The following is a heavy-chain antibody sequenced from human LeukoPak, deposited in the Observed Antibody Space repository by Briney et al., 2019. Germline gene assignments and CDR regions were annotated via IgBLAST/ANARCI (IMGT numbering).Heavy chain of an antibody. J-gene: IGHJ4*02. V-gene: IGHV3-21*04. CDR2: ITSSSSYI. CDR3: AKDRTTGIAVAGLFDY. Sequence: TGGSLRLSCAASGFTFSSYNMNWVRQAPGKGLEWVSSITSSSSYIYYADSVKGRFTISRDNSKNTLYLQMNSLRAEDTAVYYCAKDRTTGIAVAGLFDYWGQGTLVTVSS. D-gene: IGHD6-19*01. CDR1: GFTFSSYN.